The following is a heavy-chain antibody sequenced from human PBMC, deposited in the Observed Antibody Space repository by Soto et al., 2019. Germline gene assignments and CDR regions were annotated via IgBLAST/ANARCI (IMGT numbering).Heavy chain of an antibody. CDR2: ISGSGGST. CDR3: AKPEIKFSWGNGPDY. V-gene: IGHV3-23*01. Sequence: GSLRLSCAASGFTFTDFAMNWVRQAPGKGLEWVSAISGSGGSTYCADFVRGRFTIFRDNSKNTLYLQMNSLRAEDTAVYYCAKPEIKFSWGNGPDYWGQGTLVTVSS. D-gene: IGHD3-16*01. CDR1: GFTFTDFA. J-gene: IGHJ4*02.